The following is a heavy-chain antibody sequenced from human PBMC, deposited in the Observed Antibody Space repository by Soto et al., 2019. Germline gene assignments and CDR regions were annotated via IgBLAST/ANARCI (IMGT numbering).Heavy chain of an antibody. Sequence: GLDLEWLALIYWNDDKRYSPSLKSRLTITKDTSKNQVVLTMTNMDPVDTATYYCAHSRYYYDSSGLGVYAFDIWGQGTMVTVSS. J-gene: IGHJ3*02. CDR2: IYWNDDK. CDR3: AHSRYYYDSSGLGVYAFDI. D-gene: IGHD3-22*01. V-gene: IGHV2-5*01.